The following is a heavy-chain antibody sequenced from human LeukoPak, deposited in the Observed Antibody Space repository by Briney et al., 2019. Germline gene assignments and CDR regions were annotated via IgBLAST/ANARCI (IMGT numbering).Heavy chain of an antibody. CDR1: GFTFSSYS. V-gene: IGHV3-21*01. CDR3: ARAQIDLMRVEDAFDI. D-gene: IGHD2-15*01. Sequence: GRSLRLSCAASGFTFSSYSMNWVRQAPRKGLEWVSSISSSSSYIYYADSVKGRFTISRDNAKNSLYLQMNSLRAEDTAVYYCARAQIDLMRVEDAFDIWGQGTMVTVSS. CDR2: ISSSSSYI. J-gene: IGHJ3*02.